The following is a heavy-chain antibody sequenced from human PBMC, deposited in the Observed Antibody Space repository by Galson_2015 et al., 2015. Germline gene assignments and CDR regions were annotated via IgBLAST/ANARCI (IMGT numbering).Heavy chain of an antibody. D-gene: IGHD2-2*01. CDR1: GYTFTNYY. V-gene: IGHV1-46*01. CDR2: INPSSGST. CDR3: ARGYCSNTSCEKSPFVF. Sequence: SVKVSCKASGYTFTNYYMHWVRQAPGQGLEWMGIINPSSGSTSYAQKFQGRVTMTRDTSTSIVYMELSSLRSEDTAVYYCARGYCSNTSCEKSPFVFWGPGTLVPASS. J-gene: IGHJ4*02.